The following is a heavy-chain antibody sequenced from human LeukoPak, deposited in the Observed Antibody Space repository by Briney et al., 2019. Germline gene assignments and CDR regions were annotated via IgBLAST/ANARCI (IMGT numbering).Heavy chain of an antibody. Sequence: PSETLSLTCTVSSGSITNYYWGWIRQPPGKGLEWIGFIYYSGNTNYNPSLKSRVTISVDTFRNQFSLKLTSVTPADTAVYYCARGGNYWPQWWFDPWGRGTLVSVSS. D-gene: IGHD1-26*01. CDR2: IYYSGNT. J-gene: IGHJ5*02. CDR1: SGSITNYY. CDR3: ARGGNYWPQWWFDP. V-gene: IGHV4-59*01.